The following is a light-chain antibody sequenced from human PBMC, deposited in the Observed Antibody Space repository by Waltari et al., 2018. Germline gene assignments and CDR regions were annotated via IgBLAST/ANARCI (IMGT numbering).Light chain of an antibody. CDR3: GTWDSSLSGAV. Sequence: QSVLTQPPSVSAAPGQRVTIPCSGGSPNIRNTYVSWYRQFPGTAPKLLIYENTERPSGIPGRFSGSKSGTSATLDITGLQAGDEADYYCGTWDSSLSGAVFGGGTHVTVL. J-gene: IGLJ7*01. V-gene: IGLV1-51*02. CDR1: SPNIRNTY. CDR2: ENT.